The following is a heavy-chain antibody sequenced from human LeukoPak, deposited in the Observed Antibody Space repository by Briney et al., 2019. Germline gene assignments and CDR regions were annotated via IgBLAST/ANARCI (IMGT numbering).Heavy chain of an antibody. J-gene: IGHJ5*02. CDR2: IDYGGST. CDR3: ARNVFDP. CDR1: GYSISNSNW. Sequence: PSDTLSLTCGVSGYSISNSNWWGWIRQPPGKGLEWIGYIDYGGSTNYNPSLKSRVTISVDTSKNQFSLKLSSVTAADTAVYYCARNVFDPWGQGTLVTVSS. V-gene: IGHV4-28*01.